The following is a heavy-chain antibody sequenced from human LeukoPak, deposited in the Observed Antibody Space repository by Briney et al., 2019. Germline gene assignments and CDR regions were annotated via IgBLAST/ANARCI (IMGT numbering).Heavy chain of an antibody. Sequence: ASVKVSCKASGYTFTSYYMHWVRPAPGQGLEWMGIINPSGGSTSYAQKFQGRVTMTRDTSTSTVYMELSSLRSEDTAVYYCARDRAVAGAFDYWGQGTLVTVSS. J-gene: IGHJ4*02. D-gene: IGHD6-19*01. CDR1: GYTFTSYY. CDR2: INPSGGST. CDR3: ARDRAVAGAFDY. V-gene: IGHV1-46*01.